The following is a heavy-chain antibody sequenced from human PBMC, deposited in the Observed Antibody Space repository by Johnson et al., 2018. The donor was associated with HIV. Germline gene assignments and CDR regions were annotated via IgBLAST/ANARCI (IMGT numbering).Heavy chain of an antibody. V-gene: IGHV3-30*04. CDR2: ISYDGTKI. D-gene: IGHD3-10*01. CDR1: IFSLTTHT. Sequence: VQLVESGGGVVQPGRSLRLSCAASIFSLTTHTIHWVRQAPGKGLQWVAVISYDGTKIHYTDSVKGRFTISRDNSKNTFYLQMNSLTAEDTAVYFCARGGPLTMVQDALDTWGQGTMVIVSA. CDR3: ARGGPLTMVQDALDT. J-gene: IGHJ3*02.